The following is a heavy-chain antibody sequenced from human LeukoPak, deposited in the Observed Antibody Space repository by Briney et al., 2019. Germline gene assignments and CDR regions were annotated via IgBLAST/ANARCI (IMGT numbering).Heavy chain of an antibody. CDR3: AKGLKTAVGPYKGYHYYMDV. CDR1: GFAFSSYS. J-gene: IGHJ6*03. D-gene: IGHD5-18*01. CDR2: IWPDGSNK. Sequence: GGSLRLSCEAAGFAFSSYSMHWVRQAPGKGLEWVAAIWPDGSNKYYANSVKGRFTISRDNSKNTLYLQMNSLRAEDTAIYYCAKGLKTAVGPYKGYHYYMDVWGKGTTVTVSS. V-gene: IGHV3-33*06.